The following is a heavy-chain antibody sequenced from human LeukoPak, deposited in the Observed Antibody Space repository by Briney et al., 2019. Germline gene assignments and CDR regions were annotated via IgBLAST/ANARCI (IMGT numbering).Heavy chain of an antibody. Sequence: GASVKVSCKASGGAFSSYGISWVRQAPGQGLEWMGGIIPVLGTATYAQKFQGRVTITADESSSTGYMELSSLRSEDTAMYYCARTTAGMGDYWGQGTLVTVSS. V-gene: IGHV1-69*13. D-gene: IGHD4-17*01. CDR3: ARTTAGMGDY. CDR1: GGAFSSYG. CDR2: IIPVLGTA. J-gene: IGHJ4*02.